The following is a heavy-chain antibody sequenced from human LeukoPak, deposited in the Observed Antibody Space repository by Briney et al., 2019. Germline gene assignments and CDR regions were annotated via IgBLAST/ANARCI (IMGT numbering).Heavy chain of an antibody. D-gene: IGHD3-22*01. CDR3: VRSLLYDSIGIDC. Sequence: SETLSLTCTVSGGSISSGSYYWSWIRQPAGKGLEWVGRIYTSGSTNYNPSLKSRVTISVDTSKNQFSLKLSSVTAADTAVYYCVRSLLYDSIGIDCWGQGTLVTVSS. V-gene: IGHV4-61*02. CDR2: IYTSGST. CDR1: GGSISSGSYY. J-gene: IGHJ4*02.